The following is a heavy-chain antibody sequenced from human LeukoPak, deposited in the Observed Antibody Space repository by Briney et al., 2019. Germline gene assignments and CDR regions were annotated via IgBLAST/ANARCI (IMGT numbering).Heavy chain of an antibody. Sequence: SETLSLTCAVYGGSFSGYYWSWIRQPPGKGLEWIGSIYYSGSTYYNPSLKSRVTISVDTSKNQFSLKLSSVTAADTAVYYCARDRQYYYDSSGYPHNWFDPWGQGTLVTVSS. J-gene: IGHJ5*02. CDR2: IYYSGST. D-gene: IGHD3-22*01. CDR3: ARDRQYYYDSSGYPHNWFDP. CDR1: GGSFSGYY. V-gene: IGHV4-34*11.